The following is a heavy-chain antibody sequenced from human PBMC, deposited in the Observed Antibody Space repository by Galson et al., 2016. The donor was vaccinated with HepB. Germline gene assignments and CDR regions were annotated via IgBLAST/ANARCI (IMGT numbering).Heavy chain of an antibody. J-gene: IGHJ4*02. CDR2: IRSKANSYAT. CDR3: ARVPHGYDFGDSYFDY. V-gene: IGHV3-73*01. D-gene: IGHD4-17*01. Sequence: SLRLSCAASGFTFSGSAMHWVRQASGKGLEWVGRIRSKANSYATAYAASVKGRFTISRDNSKNTLYLQMNSLRAEDTAVYYCARVPHGYDFGDSYFDYWGQGTLVTVSS. CDR1: GFTFSGSA.